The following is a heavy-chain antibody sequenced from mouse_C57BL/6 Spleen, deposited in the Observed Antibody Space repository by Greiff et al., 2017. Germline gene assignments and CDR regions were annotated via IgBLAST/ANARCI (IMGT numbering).Heavy chain of an antibody. CDR1: GFTFSDYY. Sequence: EVKLVESGGGLVQPGGSLKLSCAASGFTFSDYYMYWVRQTPEKRLEWVAYISNGGGSTYYPDTVKGRFTISRDNAKNTLYLQMSRLKSEDTAMYYCARQGEGYFDYWGQGTTLTVSS. CDR2: ISNGGGST. V-gene: IGHV5-12*01. J-gene: IGHJ2*01. CDR3: ARQGEGYFDY.